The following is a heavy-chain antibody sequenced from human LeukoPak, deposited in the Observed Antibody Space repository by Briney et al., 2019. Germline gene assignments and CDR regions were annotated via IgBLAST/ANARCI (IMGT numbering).Heavy chain of an antibody. Sequence: SVKVSCKASGGTFSSYAISWVRQAPGQGLEWMGGIIPIFGTANHAQKFQGRVTITADESTSTAYMELSSLRSEDTAVYYCAREEYCSGGSCYSDYWGQGTLVTVSS. V-gene: IGHV1-69*13. CDR3: AREEYCSGGSCYSDY. CDR2: IIPIFGTA. J-gene: IGHJ4*02. CDR1: GGTFSSYA. D-gene: IGHD2-15*01.